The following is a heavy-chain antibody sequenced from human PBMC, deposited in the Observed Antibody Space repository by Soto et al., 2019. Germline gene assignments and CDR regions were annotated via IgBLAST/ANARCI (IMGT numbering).Heavy chain of an antibody. CDR1: GYSFTSYW. CDR3: ARHGGSGWLDY. J-gene: IGHJ4*02. V-gene: IGHV5-10-1*01. D-gene: IGHD6-19*01. CDR2: IDPSDSYT. Sequence: GQSMKVSCRGGGYSFTSYWISWVRQMPGKGLEWMGRIDPSDSYTNYSPSFQGHVTISADKSISTAYLQWSSLKASDTAMYYCARHGGSGWLDYWGQGTLVTVSS.